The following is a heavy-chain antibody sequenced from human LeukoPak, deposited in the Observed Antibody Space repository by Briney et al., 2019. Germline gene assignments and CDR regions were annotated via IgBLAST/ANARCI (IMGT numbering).Heavy chain of an antibody. CDR3: AKGSYRDY. J-gene: IGHJ4*03. CDR2: ISFDGGKT. V-gene: IGHV3-30-3*01. Sequence: GGSLRLSCGASGFTFSDYALQWVRQAPGKGLEWVAVISFDGGKTTYADSVRGRFTISRDNSKDTLYLQMSGLRGEDTAIYYCAKGSYRDYWGQGTLVSVSS. CDR1: GFTFSDYA.